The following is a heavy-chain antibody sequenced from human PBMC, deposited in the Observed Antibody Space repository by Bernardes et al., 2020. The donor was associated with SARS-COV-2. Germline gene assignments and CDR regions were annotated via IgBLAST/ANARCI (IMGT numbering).Heavy chain of an antibody. CDR2: LDAEDGET. Sequence: ASVKVSCKVSGEILSELSIHWVRQAPGRGLEWMGDLDAEDGETLYAQKFQGRVTMTEDSSTDTAYMELSSLRSDDTAMYYCTARSVGTGSYYPNWGQGTLITVSS. CDR3: TARSVGTGSYYPN. D-gene: IGHD1-26*01. CDR1: GEILSELS. V-gene: IGHV1-24*01. J-gene: IGHJ1*01.